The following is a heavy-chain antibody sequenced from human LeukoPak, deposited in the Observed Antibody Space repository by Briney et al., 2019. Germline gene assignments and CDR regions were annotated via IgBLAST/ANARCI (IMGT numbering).Heavy chain of an antibody. CDR1: GGSISSSSYY. J-gene: IGHJ4*01. CDR2: IYHSGST. V-gene: IGHV4-39*07. D-gene: IGHD6-6*01. CDR3: ARAAYSSSRGVFDY. Sequence: SETLSLTCTVSGGSISSSSYYWGWIRQPPGKGLEWIGSIYHSGSTYYNPSLKSRVTISVDTSKNQFSLKLSSVTAADTAVYYWARAAYSSSRGVFDYWGQEPWSPSPQ.